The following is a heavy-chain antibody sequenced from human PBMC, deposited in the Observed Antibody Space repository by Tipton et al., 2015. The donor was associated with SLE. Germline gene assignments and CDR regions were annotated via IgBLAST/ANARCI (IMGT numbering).Heavy chain of an antibody. V-gene: IGHV4-61*09. Sequence: TLSLTCTVSSGSFSSGSYFWTWIRQPAGKGLEWIGHIQASGSTRYNPSLKSRVTISLDTSRKQFSLKLSSVTAADTAVYYCARGPDRGYHFDYWGRGTLVSVS. CDR2: IQASGST. J-gene: IGHJ4*02. D-gene: IGHD3-10*01. CDR3: ARGPDRGYHFDY. CDR1: SGSFSSGSYF.